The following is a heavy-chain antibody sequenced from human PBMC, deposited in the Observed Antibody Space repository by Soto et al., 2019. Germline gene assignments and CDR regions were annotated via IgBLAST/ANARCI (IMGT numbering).Heavy chain of an antibody. V-gene: IGHV1-2*04. Sequence: ASVKVSCKASGYTFTGYYMHWVRQAPGQGLEWMGWINPNSGGTNYAQKFQGWVTMTRDTSISTAYMELSRLRSDDTAVYYCARDKYCSSTSCYYYYYGMDVWGQGATVTVSS. CDR2: INPNSGGT. CDR3: ARDKYCSSTSCYYYYYGMDV. D-gene: IGHD2-2*01. CDR1: GYTFTGYY. J-gene: IGHJ6*02.